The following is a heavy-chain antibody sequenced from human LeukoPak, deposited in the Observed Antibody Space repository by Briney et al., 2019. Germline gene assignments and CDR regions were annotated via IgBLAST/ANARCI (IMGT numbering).Heavy chain of an antibody. CDR2: IIPILGIA. J-gene: IGHJ4*02. V-gene: IGHV1-69*04. CDR3: ATVGSGYDYLPFDY. D-gene: IGHD5-12*01. CDR1: GGTFSSYA. Sequence: ASVKVSCKASGGTFSSYAISWVRQAPGQGLEWMGRIIPILGIANYAQKFQGRVTITADKSTSTAYMELSSLRSEDTAVYYCATVGSGYDYLPFDYWGQGTLVSVSS.